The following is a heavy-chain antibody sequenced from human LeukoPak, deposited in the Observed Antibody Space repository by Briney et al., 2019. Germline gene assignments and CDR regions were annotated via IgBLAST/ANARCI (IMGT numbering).Heavy chain of an antibody. V-gene: IGHV4-61*02. CDR1: GGSISSGSYY. D-gene: IGHD1-14*01. CDR2: IYTSGST. J-gene: IGHJ6*03. CDR3: ASVIFDRVSQNYYYYMGV. Sequence: TSQTLSLTCTVSGGSISSGSYYWSWIRQPAGKGLEWIGRIYTSGSTNYNPSLKSRVTISVDTSKNQFSLKLSSVTAAATAMYYCASVIFDRVSQNYYYYMGVWGKGTTVTVSS.